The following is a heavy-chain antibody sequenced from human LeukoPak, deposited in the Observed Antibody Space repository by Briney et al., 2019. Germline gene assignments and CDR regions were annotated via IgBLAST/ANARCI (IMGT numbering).Heavy chain of an antibody. CDR1: GGPISSSSYY. V-gene: IGHV4-39*01. Sequence: PSETLSLTCTVSGGPISSSSYYWGWIRQPPGKGLEWIGSIYYSGSTYYNPSLKSRVTISVDTSKNQFSLKLSSVTAADTAVYYCARQVNWFDTWGQGTLVTVSS. CDR3: ARQVNWFDT. J-gene: IGHJ5*02. CDR2: IYYSGST.